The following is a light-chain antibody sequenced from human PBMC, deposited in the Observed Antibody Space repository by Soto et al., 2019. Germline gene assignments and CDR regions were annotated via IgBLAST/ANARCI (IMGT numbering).Light chain of an antibody. V-gene: IGKV1-39*01. CDR2: AAS. CDR3: QQYYSYPLT. CDR1: QSISSY. Sequence: DIKMTQSPSSLSASVGDRVTITCRASQSISSYLNWYQQKPGKAPKLLIYAASSLQSGVPSRFSGSGSGTDFTLTISSLQPEDFATYYCQQYYSYPLTFGGGTKVDI. J-gene: IGKJ4*01.